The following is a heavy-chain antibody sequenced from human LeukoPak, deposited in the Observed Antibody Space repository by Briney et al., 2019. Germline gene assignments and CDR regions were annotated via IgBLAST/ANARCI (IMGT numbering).Heavy chain of an antibody. CDR2: IYPGDSDT. J-gene: IGHJ4*02. CDR3: AAMIVIPHSPLYYLDY. D-gene: IGHD3-22*01. Sequence: GESLKISCKGSGYSFSTYWIGWVRQMPGKGLEWMGIIYPGDSDTRYSPSFQGQVTISADKSISTAYLQWSSLKASDTAMYYCAAMIVIPHSPLYYLDYWGQGTLVTVSS. V-gene: IGHV5-51*01. CDR1: GYSFSTYW.